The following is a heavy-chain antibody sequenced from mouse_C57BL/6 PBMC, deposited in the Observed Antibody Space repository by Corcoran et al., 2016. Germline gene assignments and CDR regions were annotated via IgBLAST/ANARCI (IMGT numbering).Heavy chain of an antibody. Sequence: EVQLQQSGPELVKPGASVKISCKASGYTFTDYYMNWVKQSHGKSLEWIGDINPNNGGTSYNQKFKGKATLTVDKSSSTAYMELRSLTSEDSAVYYCARWGLRQEYSFDYWGQGTTLTVSS. CDR3: ARWGLRQEYSFDY. CDR1: GYTFTDYY. V-gene: IGHV1-26*01. CDR2: INPNNGGT. J-gene: IGHJ2*01. D-gene: IGHD2-4*01.